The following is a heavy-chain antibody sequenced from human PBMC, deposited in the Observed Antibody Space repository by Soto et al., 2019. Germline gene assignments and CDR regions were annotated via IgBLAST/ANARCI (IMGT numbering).Heavy chain of an antibody. CDR1: GFTFSSYW. CDR2: IKQDGSEK. D-gene: IGHD3-3*01. Sequence: PVGSLRLSCAASGFTFSSYWMSWVRQAPGKGLEWVANIKQDGSEKYYVDSVKGRFTISRDNAKNSLYLQMNSLRAEDTAVYYCARDDITIFGVVIPFDYWGQGTLVTVSS. J-gene: IGHJ4*02. CDR3: ARDDITIFGVVIPFDY. V-gene: IGHV3-7*01.